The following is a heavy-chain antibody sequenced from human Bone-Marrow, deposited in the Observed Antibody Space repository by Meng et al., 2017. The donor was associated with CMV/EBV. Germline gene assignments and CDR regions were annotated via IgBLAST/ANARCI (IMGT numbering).Heavy chain of an antibody. CDR3: TRDDRYCGSANCLFDF. Sequence: FTFSSYWMHWVRQVPGKGLVWVSRINIDGSRTNYADSVKGRFTISRDDAKNTLYLQMNSLRSEDTAVYYCTRDDRYCGSANCLFDFWGQGTLVTVSS. J-gene: IGHJ4*02. D-gene: IGHD2-2*01. V-gene: IGHV3-74*01. CDR2: INIDGSRT. CDR1: FTFSSYW.